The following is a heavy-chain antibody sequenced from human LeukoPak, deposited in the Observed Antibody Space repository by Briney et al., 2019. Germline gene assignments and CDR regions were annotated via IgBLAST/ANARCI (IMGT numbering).Heavy chain of an antibody. D-gene: IGHD5-18*01. V-gene: IGHV1-18*01. CDR1: GYTFTSYG. J-gene: IGHJ4*02. CDR3: ARGRKYTSGYRVTELGSGYSDY. CDR2: ISAYNGNT. Sequence: ASVKVSCKASGYTFTSYGISWVRQAPGQGLEWMGWISAYNGNTNYAQKLQGRVTMTTDTSTSTAYMELRSLRSDDTAVYYCARGRKYTSGYRVTELGSGYSDYWGQGTLVSVSS.